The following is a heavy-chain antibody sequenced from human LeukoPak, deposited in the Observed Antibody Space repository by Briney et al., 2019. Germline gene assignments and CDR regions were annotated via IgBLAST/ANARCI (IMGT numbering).Heavy chain of an antibody. D-gene: IGHD2-8*01. CDR2: IYYTGST. CDR3: ARENYCTNGVCWAFDP. J-gene: IGHJ5*02. V-gene: IGHV4-39*07. CDR1: GGSISSSDYY. Sequence: SETLSLTCSVSGGSISSSDYYWSWIRQPPGKGLEWLGNIYYTGSTSYNPSLKSRVTLSVDTFKNQFSLHPSSVTAADTAVYYCARENYCTNGVCWAFDPWGQGTLVTVSS.